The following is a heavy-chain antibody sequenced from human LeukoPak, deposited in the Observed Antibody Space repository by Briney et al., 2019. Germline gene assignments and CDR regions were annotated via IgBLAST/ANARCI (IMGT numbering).Heavy chain of an antibody. J-gene: IGHJ6*04. V-gene: IGHV1-69*13. CDR1: GGTFSSYA. Sequence: SVKVSCKASGGTFSSYAIGWVRQAPGQGLEWMGGIIPIFGTANYAQKFQGRVTITADESTSTAYMELSSLRSEDTAVYYCARATYYDILTGYYPYYYYGMDVWGKGTTVTVSS. D-gene: IGHD3-9*01. CDR3: ARATYYDILTGYYPYYYYGMDV. CDR2: IIPIFGTA.